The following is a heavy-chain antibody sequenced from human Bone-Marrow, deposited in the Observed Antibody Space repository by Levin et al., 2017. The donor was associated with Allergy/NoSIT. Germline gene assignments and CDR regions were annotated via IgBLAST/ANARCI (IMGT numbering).Heavy chain of an antibody. CDR3: ARNRPETANGY. V-gene: IGHV3-66*01. CDR1: GVTVSNSY. D-gene: IGHD1-14*01. Sequence: GGSLRLSCAASGVTVSNSYMTWVRQPPGKGLELVSLIYSNGDIHYADSVKGRFIISRDSSKNTVYLQMNSVRTEDTAVYYCARNRPETANGYWGQGTLVTVSS. CDR2: IYSNGDI. J-gene: IGHJ4*02.